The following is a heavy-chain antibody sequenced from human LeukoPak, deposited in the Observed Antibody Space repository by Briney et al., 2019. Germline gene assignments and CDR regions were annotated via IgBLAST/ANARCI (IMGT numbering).Heavy chain of an antibody. V-gene: IGHV3-7*01. CDR2: IKQDGSEK. CDR1: GFTFSSYW. Sequence: GGSLRLSCAASGFTFSSYWMSWVRQAPGKGLEWVANIKQDGSEKYYVDSVKGRFTISRDNAKNSLYLQMNSLRAEDTAVYYCASSGGDYVENWFDPWGQGTLVTVSS. J-gene: IGHJ5*02. D-gene: IGHD4-17*01. CDR3: ASSGGDYVENWFDP.